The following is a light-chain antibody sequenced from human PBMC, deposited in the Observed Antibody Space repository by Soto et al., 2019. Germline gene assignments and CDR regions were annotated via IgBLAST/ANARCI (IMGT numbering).Light chain of an antibody. J-gene: IGKJ1*01. V-gene: IGKV3-11*01. CDR3: QQRSSWPQT. CDR1: QSVSNY. CDR2: AAS. Sequence: EIVLTQSPATLSLSPGERATLSCRASQSVSNYLAWYQQKPGQAPRLLIYAASNRATGIPARFSGSGSATDFTLTISSLEPEDFAIYYCQQRSSWPQTFGQGTQVEIK.